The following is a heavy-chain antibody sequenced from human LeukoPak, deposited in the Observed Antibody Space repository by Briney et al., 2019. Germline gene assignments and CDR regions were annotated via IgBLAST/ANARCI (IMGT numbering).Heavy chain of an antibody. V-gene: IGHV3-30*14. CDR2: ISNDARNK. CDR3: VRDDRGYSGYHFDY. D-gene: IGHD5-12*01. Sequence: GRSLRLSCAASGFTFSNYALHWVRQAPGKGLEWVAFISNDARNKTYPDSVEGRFTISRDNSKNTLYLRMNSLRAEDTAVYYCVRDDRGYSGYHFDYWGQGTLVTVSS. CDR1: GFTFSNYA. J-gene: IGHJ4*02.